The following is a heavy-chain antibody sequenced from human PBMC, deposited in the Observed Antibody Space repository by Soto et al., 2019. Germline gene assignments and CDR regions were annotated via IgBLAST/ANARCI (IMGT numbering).Heavy chain of an antibody. CDR1: GYSFTSYW. V-gene: IGHV5-51*01. Sequence: GESLKISCKGSGYSFTSYWIGWVRQMPGKGLEWMRIIYPGDSDTSYSPSFQGQVTISADNTISTDYLQWSSLKASDTAMYYCARNIVVVPAAINAFDIWGQGTMVTVSS. D-gene: IGHD2-2*02. CDR3: ARNIVVVPAAINAFDI. CDR2: IYPGDSDT. J-gene: IGHJ3*02.